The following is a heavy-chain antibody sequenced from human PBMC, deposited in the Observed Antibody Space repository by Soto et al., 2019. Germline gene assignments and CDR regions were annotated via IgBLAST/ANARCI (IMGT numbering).Heavy chain of an antibody. CDR3: AKDEAYSYGYNYYYYGMDA. Sequence: SGGSLRLSCAASGFTFSSYGMHWVRQAPGKGLEWVALISYDGSNKYYADSVKGRFTISRDNSKNTPYLQMNSLRADDTAVYYCAKDEAYSYGYNYYYYGMDAWGQGTTVTVSS. V-gene: IGHV3-30*18. CDR1: GFTFSSYG. D-gene: IGHD5-18*01. J-gene: IGHJ6*02. CDR2: ISYDGSNK.